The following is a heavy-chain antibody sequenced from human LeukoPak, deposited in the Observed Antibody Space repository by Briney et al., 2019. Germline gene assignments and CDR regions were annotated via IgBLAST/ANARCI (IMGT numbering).Heavy chain of an antibody. Sequence: GGSLRLSCAASGFTFSSYSMNWVRQAPGKGLEWVSYISSSSSTIYYADSVKGRFTTSRDNAKNSLYLQMNSLRDEDTAVYYCARAGDSSGYYYGPGPFDYWGQGTLVTVSS. J-gene: IGHJ4*02. D-gene: IGHD3-22*01. CDR3: ARAGDSSGYYYGPGPFDY. CDR2: ISSSSSTI. CDR1: GFTFSSYS. V-gene: IGHV3-48*02.